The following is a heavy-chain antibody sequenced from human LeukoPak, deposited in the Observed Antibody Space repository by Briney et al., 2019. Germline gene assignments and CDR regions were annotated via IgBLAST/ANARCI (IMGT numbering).Heavy chain of an antibody. J-gene: IGHJ4*02. Sequence: GGSLRLSCAASGFTFSSYSMNWVRQAPGKGLEWVSYISGRSSTKYYADSVKGRFTISRDNAENSLYLQMNSLRVEDTAVYYCARVRLDSGTYSLYYWGQGTLVTVSS. CDR2: ISGRSSTK. CDR3: ARVRLDSGTYSLYY. CDR1: GFTFSSYS. V-gene: IGHV3-48*01. D-gene: IGHD3-10*01.